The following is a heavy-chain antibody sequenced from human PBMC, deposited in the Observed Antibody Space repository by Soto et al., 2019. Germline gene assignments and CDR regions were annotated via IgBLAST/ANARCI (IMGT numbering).Heavy chain of an antibody. V-gene: IGHV3-30*04. Sequence: GGSLRLSCAASGFTFSNYAMHLGRPAPGKGLEWLTVISNDGRGNEFADSVKGRFSISRDNSKSTLYLQINSLRPGDTAVYYCARGEDFYDKIGYSPVVDYWGQGTRVTVSS. CDR3: ARGEDFYDKIGYSPVVDY. CDR1: GFTFSNYA. J-gene: IGHJ4*02. CDR2: ISNDGRGN. D-gene: IGHD3-22*01.